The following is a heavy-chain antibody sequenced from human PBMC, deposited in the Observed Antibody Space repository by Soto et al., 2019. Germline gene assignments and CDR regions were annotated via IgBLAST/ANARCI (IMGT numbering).Heavy chain of an antibody. V-gene: IGHV3-66*01. D-gene: IGHD3-22*01. Sequence: EVQLVESGGGLVQPGGSLRLSCAASGFTVSSNYMSWVRQAPGEGLEWVSVIYSGGSTYYADSVKGRFTISRDNSKNTRYLQMNSLRAEDTAVYYCARMGDSSGYSGWFDPWGQGTLVTVSS. CDR1: GFTVSSNY. CDR3: ARMGDSSGYSGWFDP. CDR2: IYSGGST. J-gene: IGHJ5*02.